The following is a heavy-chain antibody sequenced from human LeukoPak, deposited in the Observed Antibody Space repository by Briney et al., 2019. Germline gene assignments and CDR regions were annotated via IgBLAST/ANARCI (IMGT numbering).Heavy chain of an antibody. Sequence: GGSLRLSCAASGFTFSSYSMNWVRQAPGKGLEWVSYISSSSSTTYYADSVKGRFTISRDNAKNSLYLQMNSLRAEDTAVYYCARGGRYCSSTSCSPHHWGQGTLVTVSS. J-gene: IGHJ5*02. CDR1: GFTFSSYS. CDR3: ARGGRYCSSTSCSPHH. CDR2: ISSSSSTT. V-gene: IGHV3-48*01. D-gene: IGHD2-2*01.